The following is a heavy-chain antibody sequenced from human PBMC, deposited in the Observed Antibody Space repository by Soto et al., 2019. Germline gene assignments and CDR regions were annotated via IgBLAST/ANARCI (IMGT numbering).Heavy chain of an antibody. CDR1: GFTFSSYA. CDR3: AKDRPSASSWDRVNYYYSYGMDV. CDR2: TSGSGGST. J-gene: IGHJ6*02. V-gene: IGHV3-23*01. Sequence: PGGSLRLSCAASGFTFSSYAMSWVRQAPGEGLEWVSATSGSGGSTYYADSVKGRFTISRDNSKNTLYLQMNSLRAEDTAVYYCAKDRPSASSWDRVNYYYSYGMDVWGQGTTVTVSS. D-gene: IGHD6-13*01.